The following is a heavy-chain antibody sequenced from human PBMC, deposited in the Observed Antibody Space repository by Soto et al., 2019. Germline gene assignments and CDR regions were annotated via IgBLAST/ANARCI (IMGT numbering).Heavy chain of an antibody. CDR3: ARDNIVGAYFFDY. CDR2: IIPIFGTA. J-gene: IGHJ4*02. V-gene: IGHV1-69*13. CDR1: GGTFSSYA. Sequence: GASVKVSCKASGGTFSSYAISWVRQAPGQGLEWMGGIIPIFGTANYAQKFQGRVTITADESTSTAYMELSSLRVEDTAVYYCARDNIVGAYFFDYWGQGALVTVSS. D-gene: IGHD1-26*01.